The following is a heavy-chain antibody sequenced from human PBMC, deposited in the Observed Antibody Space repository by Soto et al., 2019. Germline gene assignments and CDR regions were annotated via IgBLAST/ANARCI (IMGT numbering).Heavy chain of an antibody. D-gene: IGHD3-3*01. CDR3: ARVGFWSDEGDYYYYGMDV. Sequence: SETLSLTCTVSGGSISSYYWSWIRQPPGKGLEWIGYIYYSGSTNYNPSLKSRVTISVDTSKNQFSPKLSSVTAADTAVYYCARVGFWSDEGDYYYYGMDVWGQGTTVTVSS. J-gene: IGHJ6*02. V-gene: IGHV4-59*01. CDR2: IYYSGST. CDR1: GGSISSYY.